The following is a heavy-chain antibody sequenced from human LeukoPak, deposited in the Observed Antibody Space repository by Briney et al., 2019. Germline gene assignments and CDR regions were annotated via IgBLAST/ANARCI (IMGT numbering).Heavy chain of an antibody. CDR1: GVSISSDSYY. V-gene: IGHV4-61*02. CDR3: ARDGVGSSWYGGIPNWFDP. J-gene: IGHJ5*02. Sequence: SETLSLTCTVSGVSISSDSYYWSWIRQPAGKGLEWIGRIQTSGTTKYNPSLKSRVTISVDTSKNQFSLKLSSVTAADTAVYYCARDGVGSSWYGGIPNWFDPWGQGTLVTVSS. CDR2: IQTSGTT. D-gene: IGHD6-13*01.